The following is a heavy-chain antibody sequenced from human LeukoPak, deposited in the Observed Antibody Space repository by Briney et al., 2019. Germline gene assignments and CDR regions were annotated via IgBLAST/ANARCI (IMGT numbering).Heavy chain of an antibody. CDR3: ARAPGGTQASSGYFDY. D-gene: IGHD3-22*01. V-gene: IGHV3-53*01. CDR1: GFTVSSTY. J-gene: IGHJ4*02. CDR2: IYSDGRT. Sequence: GGSLRLSCAASGFTVSSTYMSWVRQAPGKGLEWVSVIYSDGRTYYADSVKGRFTISRDNSKNTLYLQMNSLRAEDTAVYYCARAPGGTQASSGYFDYWGQGTLVTVSS.